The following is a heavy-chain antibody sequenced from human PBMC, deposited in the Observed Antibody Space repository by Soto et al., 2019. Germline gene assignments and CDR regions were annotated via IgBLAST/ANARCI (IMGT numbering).Heavy chain of an antibody. D-gene: IGHD1-26*01. CDR2: IIPIFGTA. Sequence: QVQLVQSGAEVKKPGSSVKVSCKASGGTFSSYAISWVRQAPGQGLEWMGGIIPIFGTANYAQKFQGRVTITADESTSPAYMELSSLRSEDTAVYYCARVRTRRGSYWNGGWGWFDPWGQGTLVTVSS. CDR1: GGTFSSYA. J-gene: IGHJ5*02. V-gene: IGHV1-69*01. CDR3: ARVRTRRGSYWNGGWGWFDP.